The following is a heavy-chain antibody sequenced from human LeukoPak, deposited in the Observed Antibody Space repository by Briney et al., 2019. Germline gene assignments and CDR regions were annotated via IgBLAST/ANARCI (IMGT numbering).Heavy chain of an antibody. J-gene: IGHJ4*02. CDR1: GFTFSSYA. Sequence: PGGSLRLSCAASGFTFSSYAMSWVRQAPGKGLEWVGRIKSKTDGGTTDYAAPVKGRFTISRDDSKNTLYLQMNSLKTEDTAVYYCTTSYDSSGYYYQTPFDYWGQGILVTVSS. D-gene: IGHD3-22*01. CDR3: TTSYDSSGYYYQTPFDY. V-gene: IGHV3-15*01. CDR2: IKSKTDGGTT.